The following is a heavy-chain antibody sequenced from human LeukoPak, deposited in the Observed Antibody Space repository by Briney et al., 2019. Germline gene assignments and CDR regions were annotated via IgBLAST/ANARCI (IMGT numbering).Heavy chain of an antibody. D-gene: IGHD3-10*01. CDR1: GFTFSSYE. V-gene: IGHV3-48*03. CDR2: ISSSGSTI. Sequence: GGSLRLSCAASGFTFSSYEMNWVRQAPGKGLEWVSYISSSGSTIYYADSVKGRFTISRDNAKNSLYLQMNSLRAEDTAVYYCARDHLGSYYNSDWFDPWGQGTLVTVSS. CDR3: ARDHLGSYYNSDWFDP. J-gene: IGHJ5*02.